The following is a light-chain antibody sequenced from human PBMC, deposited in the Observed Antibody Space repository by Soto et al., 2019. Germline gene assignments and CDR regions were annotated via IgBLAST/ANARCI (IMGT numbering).Light chain of an antibody. CDR2: LNSDGSH. V-gene: IGLV4-69*01. Sequence: QSVLTQSPSASASLGASVKLTCTLSSGHSNYAIAWHQQQSEKGPRYLMKLNSDGSHSKGDGITDRFSGSSSGAERCLTISSLQSEDEADYYCQTWGSGIVVFGGGTKLTVL. CDR3: QTWGSGIVV. CDR1: SGHSNYA. J-gene: IGLJ2*01.